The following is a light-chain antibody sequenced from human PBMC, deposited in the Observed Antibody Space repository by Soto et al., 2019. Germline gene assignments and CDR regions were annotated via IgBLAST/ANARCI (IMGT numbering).Light chain of an antibody. CDR3: QQYNNWPQT. Sequence: DIQMTQSPSTLSASVGDRVTITCRASQSISSWLAWYQQKPGKAPKLLISQASSLESGVPSRFSGSGSETEFTLTISSLQSEDFAEYHCQQYNNWPQTFGQGTKVDIK. CDR1: QSISSW. J-gene: IGKJ1*01. V-gene: IGKV1-5*03. CDR2: QAS.